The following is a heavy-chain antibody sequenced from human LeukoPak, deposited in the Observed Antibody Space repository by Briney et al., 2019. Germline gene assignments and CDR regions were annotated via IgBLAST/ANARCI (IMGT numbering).Heavy chain of an antibody. CDR1: GGTFSSYA. J-gene: IGHJ3*02. D-gene: IGHD3-22*01. Sequence: SVKVSCKASGGTFSSYAISWVRQAPGQGLEWMGGIIPIFGTANYAQKFQGRVTITADESTSTAYMELSSLRSEDTAVYYCARHPYCYDSSGYYRAFDIWGQGTMVTVSS. CDR2: IIPIFGTA. V-gene: IGHV1-69*13. CDR3: ARHPYCYDSSGYYRAFDI.